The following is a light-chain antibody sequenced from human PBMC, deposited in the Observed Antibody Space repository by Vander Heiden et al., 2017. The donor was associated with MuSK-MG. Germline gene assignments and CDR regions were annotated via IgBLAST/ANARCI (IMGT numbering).Light chain of an antibody. CDR1: QSISSW. J-gene: IGKJ3*01. CDR2: KAS. Sequence: DIQMTQSPSTLSASVGDRVTITCRASQSISSWLAWYQQKPGKAPKLLIYKASSLESGVPSRFSGSGSGTEFTLTISSLQPDDFATYYCQQDNSYSPTFGPGTKVXIK. CDR3: QQDNSYSPT. V-gene: IGKV1-5*03.